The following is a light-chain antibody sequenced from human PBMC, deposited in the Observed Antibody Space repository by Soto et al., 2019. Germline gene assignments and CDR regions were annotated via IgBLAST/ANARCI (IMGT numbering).Light chain of an antibody. CDR3: QQYDNLPSLT. CDR1: QDISNY. J-gene: IGKJ4*01. CDR2: DES. Sequence: DIQMTQSPSSLSASVGDRVTITCQASQDISNYLNWYQQKPGKAPKLLIYDESNLETGVPSRFSGSGSGTDVTFTISSLQPEDIATYYCQQYDNLPSLTFGGGTKVEIK. V-gene: IGKV1-33*01.